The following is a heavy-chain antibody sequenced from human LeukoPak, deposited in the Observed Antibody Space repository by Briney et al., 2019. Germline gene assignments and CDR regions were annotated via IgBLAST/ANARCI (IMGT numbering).Heavy chain of an antibody. CDR1: RGTFSTTS. CDR3: ARVHHGDYGGGGFDL. Sequence: SVKVSCEASRGTFSTTSINQVRQAPGQGLEWMGRIIPMFHKADYAQRFQDRVTITADRSTNTVYMEVSRLESDDTAVFYCARVHHGDYGGGGFDLWGQGTMVTVSS. D-gene: IGHD4-17*01. J-gene: IGHJ3*01. CDR2: IIPMFHKA. V-gene: IGHV1-69*04.